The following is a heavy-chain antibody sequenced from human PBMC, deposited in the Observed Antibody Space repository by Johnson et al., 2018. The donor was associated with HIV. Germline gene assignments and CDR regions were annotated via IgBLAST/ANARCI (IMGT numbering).Heavy chain of an antibody. J-gene: IGHJ3*02. Sequence: VQLVESVGGVVQPGRSLTLSCAASGFTFNKFGMHWVRQAPGKGLEWLAFISSDGSNKYFGDSVEGRFDISRENSKNSHYLHMNSLRPEDTAIYYCVREGYSSSSDAFDIWGQGTMVTVSS. V-gene: IGHV3-30*03. CDR2: ISSDGSNK. CDR3: VREGYSSSSDAFDI. D-gene: IGHD6-6*01. CDR1: GFTFNKFG.